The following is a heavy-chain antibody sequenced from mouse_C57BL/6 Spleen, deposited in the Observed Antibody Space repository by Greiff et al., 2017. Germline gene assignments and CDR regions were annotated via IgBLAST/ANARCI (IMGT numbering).Heavy chain of an antibody. CDR2: ISDGGSYT. CDR3: ARGGADYDGFLYYYAMDY. D-gene: IGHD2-4*01. CDR1: GFTFSSYA. Sequence: EVKLVESGGGLVKPGGSLKLSCAASGFTFSSYAMSWVRQTPEKRLEWVATISDGGSYTYYPDNVKGRFTISRDNAKNNLYLQMSHLKSEDTAMYYCARGGADYDGFLYYYAMDYWGQGTSVTVSS. J-gene: IGHJ4*01. V-gene: IGHV5-4*03.